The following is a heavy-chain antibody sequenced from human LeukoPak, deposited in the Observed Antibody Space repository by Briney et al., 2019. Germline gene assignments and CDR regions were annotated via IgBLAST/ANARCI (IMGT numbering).Heavy chain of an antibody. CDR2: ISGSGGST. CDR1: GFTFSSYA. Sequence: GGSLRLSCAASGFTFSSYAMSWVRQAPGKGLEWVSAISGSGGSTYCADSVKGRFTISRDNSKNTLYLQMNSLRAEDTAVYYCAKSYCSGGSCYLLHFDYRGQGTLVTVSS. J-gene: IGHJ4*02. D-gene: IGHD2-15*01. CDR3: AKSYCSGGSCYLLHFDY. V-gene: IGHV3-23*01.